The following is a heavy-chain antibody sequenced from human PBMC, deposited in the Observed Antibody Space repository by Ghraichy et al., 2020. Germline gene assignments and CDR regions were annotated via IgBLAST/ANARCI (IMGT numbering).Heavy chain of an antibody. CDR2: IYSGDAT. CDR3: ARVGPRDGYNHWYFDL. D-gene: IGHD5-24*01. V-gene: IGHV3-66*01. Sequence: GGSLRLSCAASGFSVSSNYMSWVRQAPGKGLEWVSTIYSGDATYYADSVKGRFTISRDNSKNTLYLQMNSLRAEDTAVYYCARVGPRDGYNHWYFDLWGRGALATVSS. J-gene: IGHJ2*01. CDR1: GFSVSSNY.